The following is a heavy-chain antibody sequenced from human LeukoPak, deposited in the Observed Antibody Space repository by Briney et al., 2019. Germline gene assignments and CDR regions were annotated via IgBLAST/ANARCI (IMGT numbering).Heavy chain of an antibody. J-gene: IGHJ3*02. V-gene: IGHV3-48*01. CDR3: ARALYPASNDAFDI. Sequence: GGSLRLSCAASGFTFSSYSMNWVRQAPGKGLEWVSYISSSSTIYYADSVKGRFTISRDNAKNSLYLQMNGLRAEDTAVYYYARALYPASNDAFDIWGQGTMVTVSS. D-gene: IGHD3-16*01. CDR1: GFTFSSYS. CDR2: ISSSSTI.